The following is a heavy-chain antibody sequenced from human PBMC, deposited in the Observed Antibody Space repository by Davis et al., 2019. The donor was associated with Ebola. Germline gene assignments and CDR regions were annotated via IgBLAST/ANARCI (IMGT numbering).Heavy chain of an antibody. CDR1: GFTFSSYG. CDR2: IWYDGSNK. Sequence: GESLKISCAASGFTFSSYGMHWVRQAPGKGLEWVAVIWYDGSNKYYADSVKGRFTISRDNSKNTLYLQMNSLRAEDTAVYYCARDGIRYSSGRVGTDYFDYWGQGTLVTVSS. J-gene: IGHJ4*02. D-gene: IGHD6-19*01. V-gene: IGHV3-33*01. CDR3: ARDGIRYSSGRVGTDYFDY.